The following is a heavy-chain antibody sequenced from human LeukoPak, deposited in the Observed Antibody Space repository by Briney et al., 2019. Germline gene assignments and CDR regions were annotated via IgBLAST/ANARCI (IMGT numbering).Heavy chain of an antibody. J-gene: IGHJ6*04. Sequence: ASVKVPCKASGYTFTSYYMHWVRQAPGQGLEWMGWISAYNGNTNYAQKVQGRVTMTTDTSTSTAYMELRSLRFDDTAVYYCARDLCRAVTGRCPHGLDVWGKGTTVTISS. CDR2: ISAYNGNT. CDR1: GYTFTSYY. D-gene: IGHD6-19*01. V-gene: IGHV1-18*04. CDR3: ARDLCRAVTGRCPHGLDV.